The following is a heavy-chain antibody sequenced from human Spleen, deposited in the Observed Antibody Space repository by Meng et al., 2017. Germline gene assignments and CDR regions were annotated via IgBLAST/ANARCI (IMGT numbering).Heavy chain of an antibody. Sequence: ASVKVSCKASGYTFTGYFMHWVRQAPGQGLEWMGWINPKSGGTNYAQKFQGRVTMTRDTSITTAYMDLSMLRSDDTAVYYCARDFGGGGLASWGQGTLVTVSS. CDR1: GYTFTGYF. V-gene: IGHV1-2*02. D-gene: IGHD3-10*01. J-gene: IGHJ4*02. CDR3: ARDFGGGGLAS. CDR2: INPKSGGT.